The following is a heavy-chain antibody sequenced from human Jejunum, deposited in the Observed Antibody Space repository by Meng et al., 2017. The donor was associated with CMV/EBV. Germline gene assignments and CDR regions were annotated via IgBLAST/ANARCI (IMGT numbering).Heavy chain of an antibody. D-gene: IGHD3-16*01. CDR3: AKDTRVGVWGAFDY. V-gene: IGHV3-23*03. CDR1: GFTFSSCA. CDR2: IYSAVSST. J-gene: IGHJ4*02. Sequence: GFTFSSCAMSWVRQAPGEGLEWVSVIYSAVSSTYYADSVKGRFTISRDNSKNTLFLQMHSLRAEDTAIYYCAKDTRVGVWGAFDYWGQGTRVTVSS.